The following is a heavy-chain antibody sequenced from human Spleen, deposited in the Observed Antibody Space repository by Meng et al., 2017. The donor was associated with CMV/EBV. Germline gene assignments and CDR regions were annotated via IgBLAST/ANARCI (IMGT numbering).Heavy chain of an antibody. CDR3: AAYSNYWY. J-gene: IGHJ4*02. V-gene: IGHV1-46*01. CDR2: INPRGGTT. D-gene: IGHD4-11*01. Sequence: ASVKVSCKASGGTFSSYAISWVRQAPGQGFEYMGIINPRGGTTHYAQKFQGRVTMTIDTSTSTVYMELSSLRSEDTAVYYCAAYSNYWYWGQGTLVTVSS. CDR1: GGTFSSYA.